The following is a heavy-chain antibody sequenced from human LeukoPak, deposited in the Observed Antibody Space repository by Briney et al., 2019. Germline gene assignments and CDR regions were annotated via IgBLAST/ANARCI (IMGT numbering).Heavy chain of an antibody. V-gene: IGHV4-34*01. CDR2: INHSGST. CDR1: GGSFSGYY. J-gene: IGHJ6*02. Sequence: PSETLSLTCAVYGGSFSGYYWSWIRQPPGKGLEWIGEINHSGSTNYNPSLKSRVTISVDTSKNQFSLKLSSVTAADTAVYYCARWGSSSIAARRPPLTYYYYGMDVWGQGPTVTVSS. D-gene: IGHD6-6*01. CDR3: ARWGSSSIAARRPPLTYYYYGMDV.